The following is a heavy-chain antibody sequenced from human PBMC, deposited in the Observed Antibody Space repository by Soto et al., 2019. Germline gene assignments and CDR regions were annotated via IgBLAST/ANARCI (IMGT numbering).Heavy chain of an antibody. V-gene: IGHV4-59*01. CDR2: LYYGRSA. Sequence: QVQLQESGPGLVKPSETLSLTCAVSGDYISSYYSMWIRQPPGKGLESIGYLYYGRSANYNPSLKSRVTLSVDTSTNQCSLTLSSMTAADTAVYYCALRSMAVVPEYWGQGTLVTVSS. D-gene: IGHD3-22*01. CDR3: ALRSMAVVPEY. J-gene: IGHJ4*02. CDR1: GDYISSYY.